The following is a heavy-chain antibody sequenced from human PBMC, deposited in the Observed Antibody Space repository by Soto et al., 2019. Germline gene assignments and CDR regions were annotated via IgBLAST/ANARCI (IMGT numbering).Heavy chain of an antibody. CDR3: ARDPGIAAAGTKSVYFDY. V-gene: IGHV1-8*01. Sequence: ASVKVSCKASGYTFTSYDINWVRQATGQGLEWMGWMNPNSGNTGYAQKFQGRVTMTRNTSISTAYMELSSLRSEDTAVYYCARDPGIAAAGTKSVYFDYWGQGTLVTVSS. J-gene: IGHJ4*02. CDR2: MNPNSGNT. D-gene: IGHD6-13*01. CDR1: GYTFTSYD.